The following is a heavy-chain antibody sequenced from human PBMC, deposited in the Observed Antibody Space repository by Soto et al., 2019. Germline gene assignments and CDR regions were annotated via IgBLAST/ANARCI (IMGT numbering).Heavy chain of an antibody. CDR3: ASVDKAMVMRYVVDV. Sequence: GASVKVSCKASGYTFTGYYMHWVRQAPGQGLEWMGWINPNSGGTNYAQNFQGRVTMTRDTSISTAYMELSRLRSDDTAVYYCASVDKAMVMRYVVDVWGQGTTVTVSS. CDR2: INPNSGGT. CDR1: GYTFTGYY. V-gene: IGHV1-2*02. D-gene: IGHD5-18*01. J-gene: IGHJ6*02.